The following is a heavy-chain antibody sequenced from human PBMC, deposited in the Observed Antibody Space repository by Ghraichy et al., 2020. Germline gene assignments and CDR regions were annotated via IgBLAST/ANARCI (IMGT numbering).Heavy chain of an antibody. D-gene: IGHD3-10*02. J-gene: IGHJ3*02. CDR3: AVKRGLFGESIDAFDI. CDR1: GFSFSSYA. Sequence: GGSLRLSCAASGFSFSSYAMNWVRQAPGKGLEWVSYISRTGTSIFYADSVKGRFTISRDNAKNSLYLQMNSLRDEDTAVYYCAVKRGLFGESIDAFDIWGQGTMVTVSS. CDR2: ISRTGTSI. V-gene: IGHV3-48*02.